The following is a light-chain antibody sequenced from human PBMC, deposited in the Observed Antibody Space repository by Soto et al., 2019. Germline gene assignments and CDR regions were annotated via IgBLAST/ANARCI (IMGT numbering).Light chain of an antibody. CDR2: GAS. CDR3: QQYGSSPYT. CDR1: QSVSSSY. J-gene: IGKJ2*01. V-gene: IGKV3-20*01. Sequence: EIVLTQSPGTLSLSPGERATLSCRASQSVSSSYFAWYQQKPGQAPRLLIYGASSRATGIPDRFSGSGSVTDFTLIISRLEPEDFAVYYCQQYGSSPYTFGQGTKLEIK.